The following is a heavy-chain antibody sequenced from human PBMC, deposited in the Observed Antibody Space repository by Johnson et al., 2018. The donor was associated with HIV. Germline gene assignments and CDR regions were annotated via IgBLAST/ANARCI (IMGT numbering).Heavy chain of an antibody. CDR3: AREGGATPDFDI. CDR1: GFTFSSYA. V-gene: IGHV3-30*14. Sequence: QVQLVESGGGLIQPGGSLRLSCVASGFTFSSYALHWVRPAPGKGLEWVAVISYDGRNTYYADSVRGRFTISRDNSKNTMYLQMNSLRAEDTAVYYCAREGGATPDFDIWGQGTMVTVSS. J-gene: IGHJ3*02. CDR2: ISYDGRNT. D-gene: IGHD1-26*01.